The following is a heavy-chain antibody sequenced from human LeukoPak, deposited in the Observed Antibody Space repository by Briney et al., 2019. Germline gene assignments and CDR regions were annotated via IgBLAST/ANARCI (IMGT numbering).Heavy chain of an antibody. J-gene: IGHJ3*02. CDR1: GYTFTSYG. Sequence: ASVKVSCKASGYTFTSYGISWVRQAPGQGLEWMGWISAYNGNTNYAQKLQGRVTETTDTSTSTAYMELRSLRSDDTAVYYCARDRGGYNNVDAFDIWGQGTMVTVSS. CDR2: ISAYNGNT. D-gene: IGHD5-24*01. CDR3: ARDRGGYNNVDAFDI. V-gene: IGHV1-18*01.